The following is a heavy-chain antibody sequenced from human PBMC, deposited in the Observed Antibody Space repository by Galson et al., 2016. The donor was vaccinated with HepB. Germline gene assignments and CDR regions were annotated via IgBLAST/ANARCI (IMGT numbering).Heavy chain of an antibody. Sequence: APGQGLEWVAKIKEDGSQKYYVDSVQGRFTISRDNAKNSLYLQMNSLRAEDTAVYYCARAGGVANGYALDIWGQGTMVSVSS. D-gene: IGHD1-26*01. J-gene: IGHJ3*02. CDR2: IKEDGSQK. V-gene: IGHV3-7*04. CDR3: ARAGGVANGYALDI.